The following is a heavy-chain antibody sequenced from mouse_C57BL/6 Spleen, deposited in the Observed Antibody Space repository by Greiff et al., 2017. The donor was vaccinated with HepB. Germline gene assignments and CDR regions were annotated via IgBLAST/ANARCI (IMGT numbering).Heavy chain of an antibody. V-gene: IGHV1-50*01. J-gene: IGHJ1*03. Sequence: VQLQQPGAELVKPGASVKLSCKASGYTFTSYWMQWVKQRPGQGLEWIGEIDPSDSYTNYNQKFKGKATLTVDTSSSTAYMQLISLTSEDSAVYYGARSGGYPDWYFDVWGTGTTVTVSS. CDR2: IDPSDSYT. CDR1: GYTFTSYW. CDR3: ARSGGYPDWYFDV. D-gene: IGHD2-2*01.